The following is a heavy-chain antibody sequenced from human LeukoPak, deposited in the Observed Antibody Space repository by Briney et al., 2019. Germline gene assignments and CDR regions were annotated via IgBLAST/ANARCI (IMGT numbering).Heavy chain of an antibody. J-gene: IGHJ4*02. CDR3: AKDGGLWVSAHWGDS. CDR2: ITTGGPNA. D-gene: IGHD7-27*01. V-gene: IGHV3-23*01. CDR1: GFTFSSYT. Sequence: GRSLRLSCTASGFTFSSYTMSWVRQAPGKGLEWVSPITTGGPNAYYADSVKGRFTVSRDDSKHTLYLQMNSLRAEDTAVYYCAKDGGLWVSAHWGDSWGRGTLVTVSS.